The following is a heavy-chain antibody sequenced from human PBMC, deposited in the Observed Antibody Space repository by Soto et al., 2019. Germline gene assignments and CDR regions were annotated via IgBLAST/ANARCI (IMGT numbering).Heavy chain of an antibody. D-gene: IGHD4-17*01. Sequence: SVKVSCKASGGTFSSYAISWVRQAPGQGLEWMGGIIPIFGTANYAQKFQGRVTITRDMSTSTAYIELRSLRSEDTAVYYCAAEGTVTTGMDVWGQGTTVTVS. CDR3: AAEGTVTTGMDV. CDR1: GGTFSSYA. V-gene: IGHV1-69*05. J-gene: IGHJ6*02. CDR2: IIPIFGTA.